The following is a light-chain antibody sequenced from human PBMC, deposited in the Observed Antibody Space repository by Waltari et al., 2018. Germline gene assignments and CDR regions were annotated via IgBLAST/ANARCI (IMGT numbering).Light chain of an antibody. CDR3: CSYAGSSTWV. J-gene: IGLJ3*02. Sequence: QSALTQPASVSGSPGQSITISCTGTSSDFGSYKLVSWYQQHPGKAPKLMIYEVSKRPSGVSNRFSGSKSGNTASLTISGLQAEDEGDYHCCSYAGSSTWVFGGGTKVTVL. CDR2: EVS. V-gene: IGLV2-23*02. CDR1: SSDFGSYKL.